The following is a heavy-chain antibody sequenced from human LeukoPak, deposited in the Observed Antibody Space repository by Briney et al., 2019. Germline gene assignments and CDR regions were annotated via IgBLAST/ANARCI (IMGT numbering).Heavy chain of an antibody. CDR3: ARDDGYGSGSLNPYYYYGMDV. Sequence: GGSLRLSCAASGFTFSSYWMSWVRQAPGKGLEWVANIKQDGSEKNYVDSVKGRFTIPRDNAKNSLLLQMDSLRAEDTAVYYCARDDGYGSGSLNPYYYYGMDVWGKGTTVTVSS. CDR2: IKQDGSEK. CDR1: GFTFSSYW. J-gene: IGHJ6*04. D-gene: IGHD3-10*01. V-gene: IGHV3-7*03.